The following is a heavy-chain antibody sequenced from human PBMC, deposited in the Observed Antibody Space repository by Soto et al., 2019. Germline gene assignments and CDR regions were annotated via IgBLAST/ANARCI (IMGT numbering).Heavy chain of an antibody. J-gene: IGHJ4*02. D-gene: IGHD1-20*01. V-gene: IGHV4-30-4*01. Sequence: SETLSLTCTVSGGSISSGDYYWSWIRQPPGKGLEWIGYIYYSGSTYYNPSLKSRVTISVDTSKNQFSLKLSSVTAAETAVYYCARTNWKNFDYWGQGTLVTVCS. CDR3: ARTNWKNFDY. CDR1: GGSISSGDYY. CDR2: IYYSGST.